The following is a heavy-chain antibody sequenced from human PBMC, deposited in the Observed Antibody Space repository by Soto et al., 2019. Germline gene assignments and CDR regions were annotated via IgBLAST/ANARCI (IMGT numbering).Heavy chain of an antibody. Sequence: GGSLRLSCAASGFTFSSYGMHWIRQAPGKGLEWVAVIWYDGSNKYYADSVKGRFTISRDNSKNTLYLQMNSLRAEDTAVYYCARESHYDSSGYYPDYWGQGTLVTVSS. CDR3: ARESHYDSSGYYPDY. J-gene: IGHJ4*02. V-gene: IGHV3-33*01. CDR1: GFTFSSYG. D-gene: IGHD3-22*01. CDR2: IWYDGSNK.